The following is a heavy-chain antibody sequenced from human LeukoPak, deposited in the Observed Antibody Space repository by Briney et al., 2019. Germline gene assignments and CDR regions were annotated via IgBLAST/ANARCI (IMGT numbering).Heavy chain of an antibody. J-gene: IGHJ4*02. Sequence: GASVKVSCKASGYTFTSYDINWVRQATGQGLEWMGWMNPNSGNTGYAQKFQGRVTMTRNTSISTAYMELSSLRSEDTAVYYCARGLRGHYYDSSGYYDHWGQGTLVTVPS. D-gene: IGHD3-22*01. V-gene: IGHV1-8*01. CDR2: MNPNSGNT. CDR3: ARGLRGHYYDSSGYYDH. CDR1: GYTFTSYD.